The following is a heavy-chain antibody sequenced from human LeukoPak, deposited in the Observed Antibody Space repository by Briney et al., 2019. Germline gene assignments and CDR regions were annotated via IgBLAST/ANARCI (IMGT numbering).Heavy chain of an antibody. CDR3: AGVRRGWYNY. CDR2: IYYTGNT. J-gene: IGHJ4*02. D-gene: IGHD6-19*01. Sequence: SETLSLTCTVSGDSLTGYYWGWIRQPPGKGLEWIGNIYYTGNTYYNPSLKSRVTISLDTSKNQFSLKVISMTAADTAVYYCAGVRRGWYNYWGQGTLVTVSS. CDR1: GDSLTGYY. V-gene: IGHV4-39*07.